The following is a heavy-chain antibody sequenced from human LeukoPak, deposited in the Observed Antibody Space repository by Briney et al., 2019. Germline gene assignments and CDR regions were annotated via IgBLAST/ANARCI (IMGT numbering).Heavy chain of an antibody. CDR3: AREWSDGDYYYYYGMDV. D-gene: IGHD4-17*01. CDR1: GFTFSSYW. CDR2: IKSDGSST. V-gene: IGHV3-74*01. Sequence: GSLRLSCVASGFTFSSYWMTWVRQAPGKGLVWVSRIKSDGSSTSYADSVKGRFTISRDNAKNTLYLQMNSLRAEDTAVYYCAREWSDGDYYYYYGMDVWGQGTTVTVSS. J-gene: IGHJ6*02.